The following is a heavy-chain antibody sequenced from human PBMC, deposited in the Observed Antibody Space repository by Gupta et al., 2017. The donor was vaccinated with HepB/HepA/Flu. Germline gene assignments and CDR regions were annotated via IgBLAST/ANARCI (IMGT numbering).Heavy chain of an antibody. CDR1: GFTFNSYG. V-gene: IGHV3-30*18. D-gene: IGHD3-10*01. CDR3: AKYLCRGYYYMDF. J-gene: IGHJ6*03. Sequence: QVELVEFGGGVVQPGKSLRLSCAASGFTFNSYGMHWVRQAPGKGLEWVELISDDGSNNYADAVKGRFTISRDNAKNTLFLQMKGLRTEDTAVYYCAKYLCRGYYYMDFWGKGTTVTVSS. CDR2: ISDDGSN.